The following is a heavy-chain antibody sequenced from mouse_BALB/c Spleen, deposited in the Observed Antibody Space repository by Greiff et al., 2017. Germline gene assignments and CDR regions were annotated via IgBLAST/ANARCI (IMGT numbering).Heavy chain of an antibody. Sequence: QVQLQQSGAELVKPGASVKLSCKASGYTFTSYWMHWVKQRPGQGLEWIGEINPSNGRTNYNEKFKSKATLTVDKSSSTAYMQLSSLTSEDSAVYYCARRYYEAMDYWGQGTSVTVSS. CDR1: GYTFTSYW. J-gene: IGHJ4*01. CDR3: ARRYYEAMDY. V-gene: IGHV1S81*02. D-gene: IGHD1-1*01. CDR2: INPSNGRT.